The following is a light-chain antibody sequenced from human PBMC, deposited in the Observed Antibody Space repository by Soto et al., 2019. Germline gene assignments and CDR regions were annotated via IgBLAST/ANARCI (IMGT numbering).Light chain of an antibody. CDR1: QGIGDT. Sequence: EVVMTQSPATLSVSPGEGATLSCRASQGIGDTLAWYQHKPGQTPRLLIYDASNRATGIPARFSGSGSGTGFTLTISSLEPEDFAVYYCQQRSNWPPITFGQGTRLEIK. J-gene: IGKJ5*01. V-gene: IGKV3-11*01. CDR2: DAS. CDR3: QQRSNWPPIT.